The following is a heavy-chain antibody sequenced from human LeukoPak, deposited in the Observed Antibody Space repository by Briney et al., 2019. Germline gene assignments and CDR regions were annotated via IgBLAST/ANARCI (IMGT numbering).Heavy chain of an antibody. D-gene: IGHD6-6*01. Sequence: ASVKVSCKASGYTFTSYDINWVRQATGQGLEWMGWMNPNSGNTGYEQKFQGRVTITRNTSISTAYMELSSLRSEDTAVYYCARGPASTSTYYYYYYYMDVWGKGTTVTVSS. CDR2: MNPNSGNT. J-gene: IGHJ6*03. CDR1: GYTFTSYD. CDR3: ARGPASTSTYYYYYYYMDV. V-gene: IGHV1-8*03.